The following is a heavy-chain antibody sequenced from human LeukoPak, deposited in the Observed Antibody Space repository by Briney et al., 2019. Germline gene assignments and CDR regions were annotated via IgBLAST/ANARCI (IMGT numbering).Heavy chain of an antibody. CDR3: ARARVEMETMFFDY. D-gene: IGHD5-24*01. Sequence: GGSLRLSCAASGFTFSSYWMHWVRQAPGKGLVWVSRTSIEGVRTEYADSVKGRFPMSRDSAKNTLYLQMNSLRAEDTAVYYCARARVEMETMFFDYWGQGTLVTVSS. CDR1: GFTFSSYW. V-gene: IGHV3-74*03. CDR2: TSIEGVRT. J-gene: IGHJ4*02.